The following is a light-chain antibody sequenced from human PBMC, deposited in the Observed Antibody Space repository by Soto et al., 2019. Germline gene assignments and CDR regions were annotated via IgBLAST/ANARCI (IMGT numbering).Light chain of an antibody. Sequence: QSALTQPASVSASPGQSITISCTGTSSNVGTYDLVSWYQHHPDKAPKLIIYEGTNRPSGISSRFSGSKSGNTASLTISGLHSEDDADYYCCSFAVGAAVVFGGGTKLTVL. CDR3: CSFAVGAAVV. CDR1: SSNVGTYDL. CDR2: EGT. V-gene: IGLV2-23*01. J-gene: IGLJ2*01.